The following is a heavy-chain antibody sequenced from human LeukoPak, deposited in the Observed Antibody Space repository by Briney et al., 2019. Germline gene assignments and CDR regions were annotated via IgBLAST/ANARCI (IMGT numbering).Heavy chain of an antibody. Sequence: GASVKVSCKVSGYTLTELSMRWVRQAPGKGLGWMGGFDPEDGETIYAQKFQGRVTMTEDTSTDTAYMELSSLRSEDTAVYYCATDQTLAARPLDYWGQGTLVTVSS. CDR2: FDPEDGET. D-gene: IGHD6-6*01. CDR1: GYTLTELS. V-gene: IGHV1-24*01. J-gene: IGHJ4*02. CDR3: ATDQTLAARPLDY.